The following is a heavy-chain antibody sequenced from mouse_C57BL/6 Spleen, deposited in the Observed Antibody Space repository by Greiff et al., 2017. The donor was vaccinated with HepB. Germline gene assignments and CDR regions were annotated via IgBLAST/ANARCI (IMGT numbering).Heavy chain of an antibody. CDR2: IDPSGSYT. CDR1: GYTFTSYW. V-gene: IGHV1-69*01. CDR3: ARGSGSSSFDY. D-gene: IGHD1-1*01. Sequence: VQLQESGAELVMPGASVKLSCKASGYTFTSYWMHWVKQRPGQGLEWIGEIDPSGSYTNYNQKFKGKSTLTVDKSSSTAYMQLSSLTYEDSAVYYCARGSGSSSFDYWGQGTTLTVSS. J-gene: IGHJ2*01.